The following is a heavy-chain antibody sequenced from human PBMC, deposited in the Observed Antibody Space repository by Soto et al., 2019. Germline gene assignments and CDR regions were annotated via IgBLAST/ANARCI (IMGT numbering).Heavy chain of an antibody. CDR1: GGTFSNYA. V-gene: IGHV1-69*13. D-gene: IGHD6-13*01. CDR2: ILPIFTTA. J-gene: IGHJ4*02. Sequence: SVKVSCKASGGTFSNYAFSWVRQAPGQGLEWMGGILPIFTTATYAPKFQDRVTITADESTSTVYMDLSSLRSEDTALYYCAKDIGFQQHLFVFDNWGQGTLVTVSS. CDR3: AKDIGFQQHLFVFDN.